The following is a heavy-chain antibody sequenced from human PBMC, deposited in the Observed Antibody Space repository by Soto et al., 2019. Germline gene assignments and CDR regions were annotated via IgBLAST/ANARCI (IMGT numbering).Heavy chain of an antibody. D-gene: IGHD3-10*01. CDR2: IIQSGST. CDR1: GGSFSGYY. J-gene: IGHJ4*02. Sequence: SETLSLTCAVYGGSFSGYYWSWIRQPPGKGLGGIGEIIQSGSTNYNPSLKSRVTISVDTSKNQFSLKLSSVTAADTAVYYCARGLDRGARIDYWGQGTLVTVSS. V-gene: IGHV4-34*01. CDR3: ARGLDRGARIDY.